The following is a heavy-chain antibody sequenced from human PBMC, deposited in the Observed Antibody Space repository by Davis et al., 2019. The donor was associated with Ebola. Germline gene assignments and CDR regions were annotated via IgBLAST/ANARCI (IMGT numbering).Heavy chain of an antibody. CDR2: IGSKANSYAT. V-gene: IGHV3-73*01. CDR1: GFTFSGSA. D-gene: IGHD3-10*01. Sequence: GESLKISCAASGFTFSGSAMHWVRQASGKGLEWVGRIGSKANSYATAYAASVKGRFTISRDDSKNTAYLQMNSLRAEDTAVYYCAKKSGYYGSGSQYYFDYWGQGTLVTVSS. CDR3: AKKSGYYGSGSQYYFDY. J-gene: IGHJ4*02.